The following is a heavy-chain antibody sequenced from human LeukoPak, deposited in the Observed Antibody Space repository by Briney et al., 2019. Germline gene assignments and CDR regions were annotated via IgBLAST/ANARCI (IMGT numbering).Heavy chain of an antibody. Sequence: GGSLRLSCAAAGFTFSSYAMSWVRQAPGKGLEWVSSMSGSGGSTFYADSVKGRFTISRDNSKNTLYLQMNSLRAEDTALYYCAKGAAAGRQDPNYNWFDPWGQGTLVTVSS. D-gene: IGHD6-13*01. CDR1: GFTFSSYA. V-gene: IGHV3-23*01. CDR2: MSGSGGST. J-gene: IGHJ5*02. CDR3: AKGAAAGRQDPNYNWFDP.